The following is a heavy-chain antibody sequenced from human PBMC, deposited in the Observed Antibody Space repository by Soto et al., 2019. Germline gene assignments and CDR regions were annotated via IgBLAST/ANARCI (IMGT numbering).Heavy chain of an antibody. CDR1: GGTFSSYA. CDR3: APGVDYSSSYYFDY. Sequence: ASVKVSCKASGGTFSSYAISWVRQAPGQGLEWMGGIIPILGIANYAQKFQGRVTITADKSTSTAYMELSSLRSEDTAVYYCAPGVDYSSSYYFDYWGQGTLVTVSS. V-gene: IGHV1-69*10. CDR2: IIPILGIA. J-gene: IGHJ4*02. D-gene: IGHD6-6*01.